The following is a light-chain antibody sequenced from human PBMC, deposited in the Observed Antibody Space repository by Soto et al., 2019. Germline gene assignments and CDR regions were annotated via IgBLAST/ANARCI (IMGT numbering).Light chain of an antibody. Sequence: QSALTQPPSASGSPGQSVTFSCTGTRSDVGGYNYVSWYQQHPGKAPKLMIYEVTKRPSGVPDRFSGSKSGNTASLTVSGLQADDEADYYCQSYDTSLRAYVFGTGTKVTVL. J-gene: IGLJ1*01. CDR1: RSDVGGYNY. CDR3: QSYDTSLRAYV. V-gene: IGLV2-8*01. CDR2: EVT.